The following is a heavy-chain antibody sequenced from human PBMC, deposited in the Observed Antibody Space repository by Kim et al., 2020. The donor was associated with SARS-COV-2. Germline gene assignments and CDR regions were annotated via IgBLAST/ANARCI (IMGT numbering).Heavy chain of an antibody. CDR3: ARRGVPSDYADY. J-gene: IGHJ4*02. CDR2: T. Sequence: TSYSPSFQGQVTISADKSISTAYLQWSSLKASDTAMYYCARRGVPSDYADYWGQGTLVTVSS. V-gene: IGHV5-51*01. D-gene: IGHD1-1*01.